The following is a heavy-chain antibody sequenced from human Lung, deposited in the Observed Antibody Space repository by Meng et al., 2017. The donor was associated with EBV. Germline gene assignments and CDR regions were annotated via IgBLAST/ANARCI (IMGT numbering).Heavy chain of an antibody. CDR3: ARDSPLDGYSLLDY. Sequence: QGQLCQLGSELNQPGASVKVSCRPSGYTFTSYAINWARQAPGQGPDWMGWIDPNTGNPTYDQGFTGRFVFSLDTSVSTAYLQINSLRADDTAVYYCARDSPLDGYSLLDYWGQGTLVTVSS. CDR1: GYTFTSYA. D-gene: IGHD5-24*01. V-gene: IGHV7-4-1*02. CDR2: IDPNTGNP. J-gene: IGHJ4*02.